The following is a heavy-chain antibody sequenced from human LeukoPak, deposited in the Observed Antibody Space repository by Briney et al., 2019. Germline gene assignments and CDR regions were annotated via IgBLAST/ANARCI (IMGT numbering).Heavy chain of an antibody. CDR2: IYSGGST. V-gene: IGHV3-53*01. J-gene: IGHJ4*02. CDR1: GFTFSSYS. CDR3: AREGDY. Sequence: GGSLRLSCAASGFTFSSYSMNWVRQAPGKGLEWVSVIYSGGSTYYADSVKGRFTVSRDNSKNTLYLQMNNLRAEDTAVYYCAREGDYWGQGTLVTVSS.